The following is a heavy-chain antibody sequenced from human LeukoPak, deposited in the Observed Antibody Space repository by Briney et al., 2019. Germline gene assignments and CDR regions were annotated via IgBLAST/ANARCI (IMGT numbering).Heavy chain of an antibody. V-gene: IGHV4-34*01. CDR2: INQSGST. J-gene: IGHJ4*02. D-gene: IGHD4-17*01. Sequence: SEALSLTCAVYGGSFSGYYWSWIRQPPGKGLEWIGEINQSGSTNYNPSLKSRVTISVDTSKNQFSLKLSSVTAADTAVYYCARANSLSSDYGPFDYWGQGTLVTVSS. CDR1: GGSFSGYY. CDR3: ARANSLSSDYGPFDY.